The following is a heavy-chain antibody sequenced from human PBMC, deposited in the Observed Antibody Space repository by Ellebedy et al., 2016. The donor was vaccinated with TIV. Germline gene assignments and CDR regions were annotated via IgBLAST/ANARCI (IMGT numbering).Heavy chain of an antibody. CDR1: GFDFRSYG. D-gene: IGHD3-22*01. CDR3: ARDGDYEDNYGLDV. CDR2: ISSSGRTT. Sequence: GESLKISXVASGFDFRSYGITWVRQAAGKGLEWVAYISSSGRTTDYADSVKGRFTISRDNAKNSLYLQMNSLRDEDTAVYYCARDGDYEDNYGLDVWGQGTTVTVSS. J-gene: IGHJ6*02. V-gene: IGHV3-48*02.